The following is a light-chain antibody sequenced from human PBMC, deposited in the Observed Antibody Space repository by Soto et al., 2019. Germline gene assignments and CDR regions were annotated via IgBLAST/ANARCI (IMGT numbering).Light chain of an antibody. CDR1: SSDVGGYNS. CDR3: FSFVGGRTLL. J-gene: IGLJ2*01. Sequence: QSALTQPRSVSGSPGQSVTISCTGSSSDVGGYNSVSWFQQPPGKAPKLMIYDVTKRPSGVPDRFSGSKSGNTVSLTTSGLQAEDEADYYCFSFVGGRTLLFGGGTKLTVL. CDR2: DVT. V-gene: IGLV2-11*01.